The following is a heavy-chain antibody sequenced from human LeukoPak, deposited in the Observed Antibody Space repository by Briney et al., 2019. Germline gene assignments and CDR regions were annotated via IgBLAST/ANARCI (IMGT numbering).Heavy chain of an antibody. CDR1: GYTFTGYY. CDR3: ARGALYSSSSQDY. D-gene: IGHD6-6*01. CDR2: INPNSGGT. V-gene: IGHV1-2*02. Sequence: ASVKVSCKASGYTFTGYYMHWVRQAPGQGLEWMGWINPNSGGTNYAQKFQGRVTMTRDTSISTAYMELSRLRSDDTAVYYCARGALYSSSSQDYWGQGTLVTVSS. J-gene: IGHJ4*02.